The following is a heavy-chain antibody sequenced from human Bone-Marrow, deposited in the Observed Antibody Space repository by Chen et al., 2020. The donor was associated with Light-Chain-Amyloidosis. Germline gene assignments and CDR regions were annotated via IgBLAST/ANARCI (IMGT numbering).Heavy chain of an antibody. CDR3: VRSRYSTGPFEV. V-gene: IGHV4-39*07. Sequence: QVQLQLSGPGLVKASENLSLKCSVSGDSITSRNDYWGWIRQPPGKGLEYIASIYSSGSSYYKPSLKSRVTISVDTSKNQFSLRLTPATAADTAVYYCVRSRYSTGPFEVWGQGSLVTVSS. CDR1: GDSITSRNDY. CDR2: IYSSGSS. J-gene: IGHJ1*01. D-gene: IGHD3-16*02.